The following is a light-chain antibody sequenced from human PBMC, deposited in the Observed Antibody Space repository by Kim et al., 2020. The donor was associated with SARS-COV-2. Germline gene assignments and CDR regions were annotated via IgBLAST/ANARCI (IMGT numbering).Light chain of an antibody. CDR2: YDS. V-gene: IGLV3-21*04. J-gene: IGLJ2*01. CDR3: HVCDSSSDHRGV. CDR1: RVGSKC. Sequence: PGSTGRMTCGGERVGSKCVHWYPQKPGQAPVLVINYDSDRPSGTPERFPGSNSGNPATLTISRVAAGDEANYYCHVCDSSSDHRGVFGGGTQLTVL.